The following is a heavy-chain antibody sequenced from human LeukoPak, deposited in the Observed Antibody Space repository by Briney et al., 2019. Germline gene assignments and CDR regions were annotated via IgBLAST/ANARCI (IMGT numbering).Heavy chain of an antibody. V-gene: IGHV3-30-3*01. D-gene: IGHD5-18*01. Sequence: GGSLRLSCAASGFTFSSYAMHWVRQAPGKGLEWVAVISYDGSNKYYADSVKGRFTISRDNSKNTLYLQMNSLRAEDTAVYYCASGTYSYGDRAFDIWGQGTMVTVSS. J-gene: IGHJ3*02. CDR1: GFTFSSYA. CDR3: ASGTYSYGDRAFDI. CDR2: ISYDGSNK.